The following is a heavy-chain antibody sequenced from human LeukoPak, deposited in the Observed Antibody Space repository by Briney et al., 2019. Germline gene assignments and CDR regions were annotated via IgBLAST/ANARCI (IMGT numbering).Heavy chain of an antibody. D-gene: IGHD2-21*01. Sequence: GASVTVSCKASVYTFTSYGISWVRQAPGQGLEWMGWISAYNGNTNYAPKFQGRVTMTTDTPTSTAYMELRSLRSDDTAVYYCARDRQCGYWGQGTLVTVSS. V-gene: IGHV1-18*01. J-gene: IGHJ4*02. CDR3: ARDRQCGY. CDR2: ISAYNGNT. CDR1: VYTFTSYG.